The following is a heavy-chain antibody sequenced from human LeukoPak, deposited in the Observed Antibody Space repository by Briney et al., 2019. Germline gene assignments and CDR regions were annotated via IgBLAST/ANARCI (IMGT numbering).Heavy chain of an antibody. CDR1: GYSISSGYY. D-gene: IGHD3-3*01. CDR2: IYHSGST. Sequence: SETLSLTCAVSGYSISSGYYWGWIRQPPGKGLEWIGSIYHSGSTYCNPSLKSRGTISVDTSKNQFSLKLSSVTAADTAVYYCARHRVGSGDTYYDFWSGYSGFDPWGQGTLVTVSS. CDR3: ARHRVGSGDTYYDFWSGYSGFDP. J-gene: IGHJ5*02. V-gene: IGHV4-38-2*01.